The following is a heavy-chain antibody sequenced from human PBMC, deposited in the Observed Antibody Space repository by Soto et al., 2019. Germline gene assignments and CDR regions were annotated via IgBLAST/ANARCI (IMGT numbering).Heavy chain of an antibody. CDR1: GFSFSDSY. CDR2: ISGSSGYT. CDR3: ARDRGGYGPPDV. Sequence: QVQLVESGGGLVKPGGSLRLSCAASGFSFSDSYMSWVRQAPGKGLEWVAYISGSSGYTGYADSVKGRFTISRDNAKNPLYLQMNSLRVEDTAVYYCARDRGGYGPPDVWGQGTTVTVSS. D-gene: IGHD3-10*01. V-gene: IGHV3-11*06. J-gene: IGHJ6*02.